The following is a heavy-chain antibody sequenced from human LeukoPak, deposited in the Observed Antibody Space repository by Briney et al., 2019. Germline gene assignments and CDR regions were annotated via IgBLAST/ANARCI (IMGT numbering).Heavy chain of an antibody. CDR2: FYPEVGKT. CDR1: GYTLTELS. Sequence: ASVNVSCKVSGYTLTELSMHWVRQAPGKGLEGMGGFYPEVGKTIYAQKLQGRVTMTEETSTETAYMEVRSLRSEDTAVYYCATRYCSGGSCPNYYYYYINVWGKGTTVTISS. D-gene: IGHD2-15*01. V-gene: IGHV1-24*01. CDR3: ATRYCSGGSCPNYYYYYINV. J-gene: IGHJ6*03.